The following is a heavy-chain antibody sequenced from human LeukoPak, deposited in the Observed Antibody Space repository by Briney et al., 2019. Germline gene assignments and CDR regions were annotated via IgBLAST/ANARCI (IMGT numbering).Heavy chain of an antibody. V-gene: IGHV3-7*01. D-gene: IGHD2-2*01. Sequence: HSGGSLRLSCAASGFTFSSYWMSWVRQAPGKGLEWVANIKQDGSEKCYVNSVKGRFTISRDNAKNSLYLQMNSLRAEDTAVYYCARDDPYASDAFDIWGQGTMVTVSS. CDR1: GFTFSSYW. J-gene: IGHJ3*02. CDR3: ARDDPYASDAFDI. CDR2: IKQDGSEK.